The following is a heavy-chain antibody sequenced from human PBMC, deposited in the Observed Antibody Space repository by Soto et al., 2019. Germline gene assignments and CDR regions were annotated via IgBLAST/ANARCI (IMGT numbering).Heavy chain of an antibody. CDR1: GGSIRGDY. D-gene: IGHD3-9*01. V-gene: IGHV4-59*01. J-gene: IGHJ4*02. CDR2: IYHSGAT. CDR3: ARSFSDWYYFDY. Sequence: PSETLSLTCSVSGGSIRGDYWNWIRQTPGKGLEWIANIYHSGATSYNPSLKSRVTISIDTSKNQFSLNLNSVTAADTAIYFCARSFSDWYYFDYWGLGTLVTVSS.